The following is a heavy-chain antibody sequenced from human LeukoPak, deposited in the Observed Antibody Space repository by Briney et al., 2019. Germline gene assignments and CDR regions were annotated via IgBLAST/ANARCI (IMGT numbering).Heavy chain of an antibody. CDR3: ARGRRITIFGVVQNRYFDY. J-gene: IGHJ4*02. D-gene: IGHD3-3*01. Sequence: ASVKVTCKASGYTFTSYDINWVRQATGQGLEWMGWMNPNSGNTGYAQKFQGRVTMTRNTSISTAYMELSSLRSEDTAVYYCARGRRITIFGVVQNRYFDYWGQGTLVTVSS. CDR2: MNPNSGNT. CDR1: GYTFTSYD. V-gene: IGHV1-8*01.